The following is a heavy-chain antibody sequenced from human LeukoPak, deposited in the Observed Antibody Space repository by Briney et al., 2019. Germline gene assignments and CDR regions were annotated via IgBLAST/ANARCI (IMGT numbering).Heavy chain of an antibody. D-gene: IGHD3-3*01. CDR3: AGELRFLEWLLTH. J-gene: IGHJ4*02. CDR1: GFTFSSYA. CDR2: ISGSGGST. V-gene: IGHV3-23*01. Sequence: GGSLRLSCAASGFTFSSYAMSWVRQAPGKRLEWVSAISGSGGSTYYADSVKGRYTISRDNSKNTLYLQMNSLRAEDTAVYYCAGELRFLEWLLTHWGQGTLVTVSS.